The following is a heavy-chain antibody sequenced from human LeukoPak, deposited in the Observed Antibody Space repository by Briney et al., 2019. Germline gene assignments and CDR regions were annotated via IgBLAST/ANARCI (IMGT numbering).Heavy chain of an antibody. CDR3: AKDWVDGDSGIDY. CDR1: GFSFNGFA. D-gene: IGHD1-26*01. CDR2: SRPGGEGA. V-gene: IGHV3-23*01. J-gene: IGHJ4*02. Sequence: PGGSLRLSCAASGFSFNGFAMSWVRQAPGKGLEWVSSSRPGGEGAYYAESVKGRFTISRDISQNTLHLQMNSLTAEDTALYFCAKDWVDGDSGIDYWGQGTLVSVSS.